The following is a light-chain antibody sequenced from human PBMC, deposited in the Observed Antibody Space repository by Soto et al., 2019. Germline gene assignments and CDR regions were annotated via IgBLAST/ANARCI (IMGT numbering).Light chain of an antibody. V-gene: IGLV2-23*02. CDR3: CSHAGTVAYV. J-gene: IGLJ1*01. CDR1: GSDVGAYNL. CDR2: EVT. Sequence: QSALTQPASVSGSPGQSITISCAGTGSDVGAYNLVSWYQQHPGNAPKLIFCEVTTAPSAISYRFSGSKSGDTASLTISGLQTEDVAAYFHCSHAGTVAYVFGTGTKLTVL.